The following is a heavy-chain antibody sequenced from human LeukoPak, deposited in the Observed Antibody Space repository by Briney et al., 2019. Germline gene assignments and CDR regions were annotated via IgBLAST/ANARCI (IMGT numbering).Heavy chain of an antibody. V-gene: IGHV3-21*01. J-gene: IGHJ3*02. CDR3: ARDLAWDAFDI. CDR1: GFNFTNYN. Sequence: GGSLRLSCAASGFNFTNYNMNWVAHAPGKGLEWGSSIHSSSGSIYYADSLKGRFTISRDNAKNSLYLQMNSLRAEDTAVYYCARDLAWDAFDIWGQGTMVTVSS. CDR2: IHSSSGSI.